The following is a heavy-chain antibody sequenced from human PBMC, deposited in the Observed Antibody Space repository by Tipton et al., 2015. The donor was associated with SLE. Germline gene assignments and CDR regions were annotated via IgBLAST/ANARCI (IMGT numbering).Heavy chain of an antibody. CDR3: AREGPITIFGVVIIQYYFDY. D-gene: IGHD3-3*01. Sequence: QSGAEVKKPGSSVKVSCKASGGTFSSYAISWVRQAPGQGLEWMGRIIPIFGTANYAQKFQGRVTITADESTSTAYMELSSLRSEDTAVYYCAREGPITIFGVVIIQYYFDYWGQGTLVTVSS. J-gene: IGHJ4*02. CDR2: IIPIFGTA. CDR1: GGTFSSYA. V-gene: IGHV1-69*15.